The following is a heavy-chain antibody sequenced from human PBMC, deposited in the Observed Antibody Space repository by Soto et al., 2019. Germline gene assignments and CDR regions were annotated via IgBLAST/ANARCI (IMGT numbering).Heavy chain of an antibody. CDR1: GYSFTSYW. J-gene: IGHJ3*02. CDR2: IYPGDSDT. V-gene: IGHV5-51*01. CDR3: ARCFYAQNTVTTEGRAFDI. D-gene: IGHD4-17*01. Sequence: GESLKISCKGSGYSFTSYWIGWVRQMPWKGLEWMGIIYPGDSDTRYSPSFQGQVTISADKSISTAYLQWSSLKASDTAMYYCARCFYAQNTVTTEGRAFDIWGQGTMVTVS.